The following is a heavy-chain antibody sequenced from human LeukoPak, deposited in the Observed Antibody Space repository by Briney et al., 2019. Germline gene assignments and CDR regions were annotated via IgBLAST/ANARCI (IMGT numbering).Heavy chain of an antibody. D-gene: IGHD1-26*01. CDR3: ARDLLVGAIESFDI. Sequence: PGGSLRLSCAASGFTFSSYAMSWVRQAPGKGLEWVSAISGSGGSTYYADSVKGRFTISRDNSKNSLYPQMNSLRAEDTAVYYCARDLLVGAIESFDIWGQGTMVTVSS. CDR1: GFTFSSYA. V-gene: IGHV3-23*01. CDR2: ISGSGGST. J-gene: IGHJ3*02.